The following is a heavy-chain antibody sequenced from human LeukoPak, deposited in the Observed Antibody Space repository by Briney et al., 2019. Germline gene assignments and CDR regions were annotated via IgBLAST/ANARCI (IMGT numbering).Heavy chain of an antibody. J-gene: IGHJ4*02. Sequence: GGSLRLSCAVSGFTISNYGMSWVRQAPGKGLEWVSAISTSGDTEYYADSVKGRFIISRDTSRNTRYLEVNSLRVEDTALYYCAQAYSSGWYPRWGQGTLVTVSS. V-gene: IGHV3-23*01. CDR1: GFTISNYG. CDR3: AQAYSSGWYPR. CDR2: ISTSGDTE. D-gene: IGHD6-19*01.